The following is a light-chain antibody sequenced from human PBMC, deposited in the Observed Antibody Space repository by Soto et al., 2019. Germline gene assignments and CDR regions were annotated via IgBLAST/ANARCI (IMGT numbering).Light chain of an antibody. CDR1: QSVSSSY. CDR2: GAS. CDR3: QQYGSSWWT. Sequence: EIVLTQSPGTLSLSPGERATLSCRASQSVSSSYLAWYQQKPGQAPRLLIYGASSRATGIPDRFSCSGSGTDFTLTISRLEPEDFAVYYCQQYGSSWWTFGQGTKVDIK. V-gene: IGKV3-20*01. J-gene: IGKJ1*01.